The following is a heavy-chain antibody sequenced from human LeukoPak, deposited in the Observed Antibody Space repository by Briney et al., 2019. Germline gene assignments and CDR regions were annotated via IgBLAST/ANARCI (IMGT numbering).Heavy chain of an antibody. CDR1: GFTFTNYW. V-gene: IGHV3-7*03. Sequence: PGGSLRLSCAASGFTFTNYWMSWVRQAPGKGLEWVASIKEGGSEEYYVDSVKGRFSISRDNTNNALYLQMNSLRVEDTAVYYCVKNDGWFHLAQWGQGTLVTVSS. CDR3: VKNDGWFHLAQ. CDR2: IKEGGSEE. D-gene: IGHD6-19*01. J-gene: IGHJ4*02.